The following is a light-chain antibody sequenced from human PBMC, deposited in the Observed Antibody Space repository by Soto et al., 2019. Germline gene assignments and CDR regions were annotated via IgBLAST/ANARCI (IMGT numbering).Light chain of an antibody. CDR3: QQYNSYPGT. CDR2: KAS. J-gene: IGKJ1*01. Sequence: DIQMTQSPSTLSASVGDRVTITCRASQSISSWLAWYQQKPGKAPKLLISKASSLESGVPSRFSGSGSGTEFTLTISRLQTDDVATYYCQQYNSYPGTFGQGTKVEIK. V-gene: IGKV1-5*03. CDR1: QSISSW.